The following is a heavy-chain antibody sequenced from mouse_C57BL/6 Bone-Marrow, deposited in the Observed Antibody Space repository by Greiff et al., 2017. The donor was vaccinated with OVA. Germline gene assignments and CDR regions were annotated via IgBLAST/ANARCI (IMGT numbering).Heavy chain of an antibody. V-gene: IGHV1-84*01. CDR1: GYTFTDYY. J-gene: IGHJ3*01. D-gene: IGHD2-3*01. Sequence: QVQLQQSGPELVKPGASVKISCKASGYTFTDYYINWVKQRPGQGLEWIGWIYLGSGNTKYNEKFKGKATLTVDTSSSTAYMQLSSLTSEDSAVYFCAYGYLYDGYYPFAYWGQGTLVTVSA. CDR3: AYGYLYDGYYPFAY. CDR2: IYLGSGNT.